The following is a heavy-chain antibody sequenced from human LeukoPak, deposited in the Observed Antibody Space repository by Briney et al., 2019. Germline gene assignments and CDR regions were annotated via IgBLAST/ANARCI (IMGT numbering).Heavy chain of an antibody. J-gene: IGHJ5*02. Sequence: SETLSLTCTVSGGSISSYYWTWIRQPPGKGLEWIGYVYDSGSTNYNPSLQSRVTISVDTSKSQFSLQLTSVTAADTAVYYCARRGGRGSSYWFDPWGQGTLVTVSS. CDR2: VYDSGST. CDR3: ARRGGRGSSYWFDP. CDR1: GGSISSYY. D-gene: IGHD3-10*01. V-gene: IGHV4-59*08.